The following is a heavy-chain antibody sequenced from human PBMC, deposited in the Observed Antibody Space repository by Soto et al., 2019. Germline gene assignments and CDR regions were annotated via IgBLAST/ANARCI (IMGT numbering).Heavy chain of an antibody. CDR1: GGTFSSYA. D-gene: IGHD2-15*01. J-gene: IGHJ3*02. CDR2: IIPIFGTA. V-gene: IGHV1-69*13. Sequence: SVKVSCKASGGTFSSYAISWVRQAPGQGLEWMGGIIPIFGTANYAQKFQGRVTITADESTSTAYMELSSLRSEDTAVYYCARDPREGRSGGGVAFDIWGQGTMVTVSS. CDR3: ARDPREGRSGGGVAFDI.